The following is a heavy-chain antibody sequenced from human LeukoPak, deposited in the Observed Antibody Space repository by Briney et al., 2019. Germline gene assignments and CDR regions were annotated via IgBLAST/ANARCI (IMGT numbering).Heavy chain of an antibody. CDR1: GYTFTSYP. Sequence: ASVKVSCKASGYTFTSYPMNWVRQAPGQGLEWLGWINTNTGNPTYAQGFTGRFVFSLDTSVNTAYLQISSLKAEDTAVYYCARVVHPYDYESSGLTYDAFDIWGQGTMVTVSS. J-gene: IGHJ3*02. CDR3: ARVVHPYDYESSGLTYDAFDI. CDR2: INTNTGNP. V-gene: IGHV7-4-1*02. D-gene: IGHD3-22*01.